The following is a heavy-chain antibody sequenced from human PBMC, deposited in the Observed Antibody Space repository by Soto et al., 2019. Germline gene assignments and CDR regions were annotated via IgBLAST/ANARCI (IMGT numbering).Heavy chain of an antibody. J-gene: IGHJ4*02. V-gene: IGHV3-23*01. CDR2: ISGSGGST. D-gene: IGHD1-26*01. CDR1: GFTFSSYA. Sequence: EVQLLESGGGLVQPGGSLRLSCAASGFTFSSYAMRWVRQAPVKGLEWVSAISGSGGSTYYADSVKGRFTISRDNSKNTLELQMNSLRAEDTAVYYCARRGSGSYCGYWGQGTLVTVSS. CDR3: ARRGSGSYCGY.